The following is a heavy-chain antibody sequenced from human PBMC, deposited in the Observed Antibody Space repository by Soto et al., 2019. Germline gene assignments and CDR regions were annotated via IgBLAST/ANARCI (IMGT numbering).Heavy chain of an antibody. D-gene: IGHD6-13*01. CDR1: GFTFSSYS. Sequence: GGSLRLSCAASGFTFSSYSMNWVRQAPGKGLEWVSSISSSSSYIYYADSVKGRFTISRDNAKNSLYLQMNSLRAEDTAVYYCARDTALISAAAFDIWGQGTMVTVSS. CDR3: ARDTALISAAAFDI. J-gene: IGHJ3*02. V-gene: IGHV3-21*01. CDR2: ISSSSSYI.